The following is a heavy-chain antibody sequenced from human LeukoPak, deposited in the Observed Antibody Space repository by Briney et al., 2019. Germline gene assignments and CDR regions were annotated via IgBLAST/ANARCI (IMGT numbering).Heavy chain of an antibody. V-gene: IGHV1-18*01. CDR1: TYISSDFG. J-gene: IGHJ6*03. CDR3: ARVYLYTTGWSAAYYYFMDV. CDR2: VSGDNGQT. D-gene: IGHD3-16*02. Sequence: EASVKVSCKASTYISSDFGISWVRLAPGGGLEWMGWVSGDNGQTNYGHKFYGRVTMTMETSTNTASMELRGLRSDDTAIYYCARVYLYTTGWSAAYYYFMDVWCKGTTVIVSS.